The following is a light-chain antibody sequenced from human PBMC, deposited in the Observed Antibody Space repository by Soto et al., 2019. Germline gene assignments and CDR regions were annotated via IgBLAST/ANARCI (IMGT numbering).Light chain of an antibody. CDR2: EGS. J-gene: IGLJ2*01. Sequence: QSALTQPASVSGSPGQSITISCTGTSSDIGSYNLVSWYQQHPGKAPKVMIYEGSKRPSGVSNRFSGSKSGNTASLTISGLQAEDEADYYCCSYAGSSTLLVGGGTKLTVL. CDR1: SSDIGSYNL. V-gene: IGLV2-23*01. CDR3: CSYAGSSTLL.